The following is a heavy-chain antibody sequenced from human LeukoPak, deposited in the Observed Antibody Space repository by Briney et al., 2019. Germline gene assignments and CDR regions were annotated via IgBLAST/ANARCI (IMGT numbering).Heavy chain of an antibody. V-gene: IGHV4-39*01. Sequence: PSETLSLTCIVSGVSISSGDYYWGWIRQPPGKGLEWIGSIYYSGGTYYNTPLKSRVTISEDTSMNQFSLKLSFVTAADSAVYYCARHRTAINRYGPYDAFDIWGRGTMVTVSS. J-gene: IGHJ3*02. CDR3: ARHRTAINRYGPYDAFDI. D-gene: IGHD5-18*01. CDR2: IYYSGGT. CDR1: GVSISSGDYY.